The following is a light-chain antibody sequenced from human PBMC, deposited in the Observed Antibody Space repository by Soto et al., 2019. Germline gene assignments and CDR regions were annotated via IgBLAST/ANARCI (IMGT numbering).Light chain of an antibody. V-gene: IGLV1-40*01. CDR2: GNS. CDR3: QSYDSSLSAVV. CDR1: SSNIGAGYD. Sequence: QSVLTQPPSVSGAPGQRVTISCTGSSSNIGAGYDVHWYQQLPGTVPKVLIYGNSNRPSGVPDRFSGSKSGTSASLAITGLQPEDEADYYCQSYDSSLSAVVFGAGTKLTVL. J-gene: IGLJ2*01.